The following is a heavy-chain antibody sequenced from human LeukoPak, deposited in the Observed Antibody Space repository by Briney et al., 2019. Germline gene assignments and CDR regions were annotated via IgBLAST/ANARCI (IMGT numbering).Heavy chain of an antibody. J-gene: IGHJ6*02. D-gene: IGHD3-10*01. CDR2: IIPIFGTA. CDR1: GYTFTSYG. V-gene: IGHV1-69*13. Sequence: ASVKVSCKASGYTFTSYGISWVRQAPGQGLEWMGGIIPIFGTANYAQKFQGRVTITADESTSTAYMELSSLRSEDTAVYYCARGHYGSGSFVDYYYGMDVWGQGTTVTVSS. CDR3: ARGHYGSGSFVDYYYGMDV.